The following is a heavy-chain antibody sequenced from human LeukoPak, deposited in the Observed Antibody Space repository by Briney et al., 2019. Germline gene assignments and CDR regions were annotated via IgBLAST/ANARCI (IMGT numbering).Heavy chain of an antibody. CDR2: ISAYNGNT. D-gene: IGHD3-10*01. CDR1: GYTFTSYG. J-gene: IGHJ5*02. Sequence: ASVKVSCKASGYTFTSYGISWVRQAPGQGLEWMGWISAYNGNTNYAQKLQGRVTMTTDTSTSTAYMELGSLRSDDTAVYYCARVTSRMGSGSYYFDPWGQGTLVTVSS. CDR3: ARVTSRMGSGSYYFDP. V-gene: IGHV1-18*01.